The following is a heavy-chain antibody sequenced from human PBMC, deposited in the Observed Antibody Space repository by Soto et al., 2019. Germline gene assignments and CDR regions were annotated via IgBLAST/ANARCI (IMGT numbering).Heavy chain of an antibody. CDR2: IWYDGSNK. V-gene: IGHV3-33*01. D-gene: IGHD6-13*01. CDR3: GAAAGTAYGMDV. J-gene: IGHJ6*02. CDR1: GFTFSSYG. Sequence: QVQLVESGGGVVQPGRSLRLSCAASGFTFSSYGMHWVRQAPGKGLEWVAVIWYDGSNKYYADSVKGRFTISRDNSKNTLYLQMNRLRAEDTAVYYCGAAAGTAYGMDVWGQGTTVTVSS.